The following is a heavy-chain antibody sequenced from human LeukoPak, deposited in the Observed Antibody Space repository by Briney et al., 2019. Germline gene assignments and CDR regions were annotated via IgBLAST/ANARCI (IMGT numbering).Heavy chain of an antibody. D-gene: IGHD1-26*01. J-gene: IGHJ4*02. CDR2: IYYSGST. CDR1: GGSISSGGYY. CDR3: ARVVGATKMSLDS. V-gene: IGHV4-31*03. Sequence: PSETLSLTCTVSGGSISSGGYYWSWIRQHPGKGLEWIGYIYYSGSTDYIPSLKSRVTISVDTSKNQFSLKLSSVTAADTAVCYCARVVGATKMSLDSWGQGTLVTVSS.